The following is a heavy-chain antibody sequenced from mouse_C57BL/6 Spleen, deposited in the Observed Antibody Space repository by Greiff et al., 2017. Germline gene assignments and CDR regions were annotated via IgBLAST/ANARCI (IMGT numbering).Heavy chain of an antibody. V-gene: IGHV5-15*01. J-gene: IGHJ3*01. CDR2: ISNLAYSI. CDR1: GFTFSDYG. Sequence: EVQLVESGGGLVQPGGSLKLSCAASGFTFSDYGMAWVRQAPRKGPEWVAFISNLAYSIYYADTVTGRFTISRENAKNTLYLEMSSLRSEDTAMYYCARHAEGFAYWGQGTLVTVSA. CDR3: ARHAEGFAY.